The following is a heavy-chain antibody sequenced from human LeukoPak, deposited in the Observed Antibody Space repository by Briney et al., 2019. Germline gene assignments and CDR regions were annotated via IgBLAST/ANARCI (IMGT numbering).Heavy chain of an antibody. D-gene: IGHD2-2*01. CDR1: GFTFSDYA. J-gene: IGHJ3*02. Sequence: PGGSLRLSCATSGFTFSDYAMTWVRQAPGKGLEWVATISGSGVMTYYADSVKGRFTISRDNSKNTLYLQMNSLRAEDTAVYYCAGSRSEQLLDAFDIWGQGTMVTVSS. CDR2: ISGSGVMT. CDR3: AGSRSEQLLDAFDI. V-gene: IGHV3-23*01.